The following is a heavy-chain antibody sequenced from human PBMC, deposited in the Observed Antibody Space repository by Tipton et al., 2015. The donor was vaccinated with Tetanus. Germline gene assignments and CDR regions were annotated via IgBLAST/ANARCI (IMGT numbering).Heavy chain of an antibody. J-gene: IGHJ6*02. CDR2: IYYMSGWSY. D-gene: IGHD3-3*01. V-gene: IGHV6-1*01. CDR3: ARGSINMGNSWSSYYGYYYYAMDV. CDR1: GDRVSSNSAA. Sequence: GLVKPSLTLSLTCAISGDRVSSNSAAWDWVRQSPSRGLEWLGRIYYMSGWSYDYARSVKGRITINPDTSKNHFCLQLISVTAEATAVYYCARGSINMGNSWSSYYGYYYYAMDVWGQGTTVAVSS.